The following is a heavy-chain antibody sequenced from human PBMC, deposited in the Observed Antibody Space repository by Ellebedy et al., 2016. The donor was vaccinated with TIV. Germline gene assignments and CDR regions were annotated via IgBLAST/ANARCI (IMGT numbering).Heavy chain of an antibody. Sequence: ASVKVSCKASGGTFSSYAISWVRQAPGQGLEWMGGIIPIFGTASYAQKFQGRVTMTRDTSTSTVYMVLSSLRSEDTAVYYCARGSSGGSFCYFDYWGQGTLVTVSS. V-gene: IGHV1-69*05. D-gene: IGHD3-16*01. CDR1: GGTFSSYA. J-gene: IGHJ4*02. CDR2: IIPIFGTA. CDR3: ARGSSGGSFCYFDY.